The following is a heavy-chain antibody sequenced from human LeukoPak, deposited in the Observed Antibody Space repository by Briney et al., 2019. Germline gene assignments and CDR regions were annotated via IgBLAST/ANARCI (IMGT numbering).Heavy chain of an antibody. Sequence: SETLSLTCAVYGGSFKGYYWSWIRQAPGKGLEWIGEINHSGSTNYNPSLKSRVIISVDTSKNQFSLKLSSVTAADTAVYYCARGRGFRTFYGMDVWGQGTTVTVSS. CDR3: ARGRGFRTFYGMDV. CDR1: GGSFKGYY. CDR2: INHSGST. D-gene: IGHD3-10*01. J-gene: IGHJ6*02. V-gene: IGHV4-34*01.